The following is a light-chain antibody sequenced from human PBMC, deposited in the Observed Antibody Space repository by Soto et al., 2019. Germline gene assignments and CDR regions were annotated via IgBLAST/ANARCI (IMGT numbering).Light chain of an antibody. V-gene: IGKV3-15*01. CDR2: GAS. Sequence: EIVMTQSPATLSVSPGERATLSCRASQSVSSSLAWYQQKPGQAPRLLIYGASTRATGIPARFSGSGSGTEFTLTISGLQSEDFAIYYCQQYNDWPGGTFGQGTKVDIK. CDR1: QSVSSS. CDR3: QQYNDWPGGT. J-gene: IGKJ1*01.